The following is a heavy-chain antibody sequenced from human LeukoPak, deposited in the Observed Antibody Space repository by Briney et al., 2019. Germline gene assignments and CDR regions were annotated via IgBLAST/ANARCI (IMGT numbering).Heavy chain of an antibody. CDR2: IYYSGST. CDR1: GGSISSYY. J-gene: IGHJ4*02. CDR3: ARHKVTRYYFDY. Sequence: PSETLSLTCTVSGGSISSYYWSWIRQPPGKGLEWIGYIYYSGSTNYNPSLKSRVTISVDTSKNQFSLKLSSVTAADTAVYYCARHKVTRYYFDYWGQGTLVTVSS. V-gene: IGHV4-59*01. D-gene: IGHD2-21*02.